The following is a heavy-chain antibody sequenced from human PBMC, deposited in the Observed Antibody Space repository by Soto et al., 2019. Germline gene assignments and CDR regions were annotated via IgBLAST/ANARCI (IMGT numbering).Heavy chain of an antibody. Sequence: GGSLRLACAASGFTFSSYAMSWVRQAPGKGLEWVSAISGSGGTTYYANSVKGRFTISRDNSKNTLYQQMNILRAETTAVYSCANFEHWLVTGNDGFYFWCQGTMSPVSS. D-gene: IGHD6-19*01. CDR3: ANFEHWLVTGNDGFYF. CDR2: ISGSGGTT. J-gene: IGHJ3*01. CDR1: GFTFSSYA. V-gene: IGHV3-23*01.